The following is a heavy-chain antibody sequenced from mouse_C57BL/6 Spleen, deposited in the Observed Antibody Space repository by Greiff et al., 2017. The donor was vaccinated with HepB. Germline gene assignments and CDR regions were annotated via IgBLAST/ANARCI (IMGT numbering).Heavy chain of an antibody. J-gene: IGHJ1*03. CDR3: ARDTTVVAPDWYFDV. Sequence: VQLQQPGAELVKPGASVKLSCKASGYTFTSYWMHWVKQRPGQGLEWIGMIHPNSGSTNYNEKFKSKATLTVDKSSSTAYMQLSSLTSEDSAVYYCARDTTVVAPDWYFDVWGTGTTVTVSS. D-gene: IGHD1-1*01. V-gene: IGHV1-64*01. CDR2: IHPNSGST. CDR1: GYTFTSYW.